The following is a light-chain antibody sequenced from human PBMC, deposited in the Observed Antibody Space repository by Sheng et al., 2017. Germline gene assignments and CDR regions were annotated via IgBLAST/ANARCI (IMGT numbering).Light chain of an antibody. CDR3: QSYDSSLSGWV. J-gene: IGLJ3*02. CDR1: SSNIGNNY. Sequence: QSVLTQPPSVSAAPGQKVTISCSGSSSNIGNNYVSWYQQLPGTAPKLLIYGNSNRPSGVPDRFSGSKSGTSASLAITGLQPEDEGDYFCQSYDSSLSGWVFGGGTKLTVL. V-gene: IGLV1-40*01. CDR2: GNS.